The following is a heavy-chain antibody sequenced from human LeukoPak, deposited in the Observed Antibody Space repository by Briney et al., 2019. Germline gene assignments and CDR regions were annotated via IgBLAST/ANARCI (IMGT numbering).Heavy chain of an antibody. CDR1: GGSISSSSYY. J-gene: IGHJ4*02. CDR2: IYYSGST. CDR3: ARQSPDYYDSSGYRWGRGTRRFDY. Sequence: SETLSLTCTVSGGSISSSSYYWGWIRQPPGKGLEWIGGIYYSGSTYYNPSLKSRVTISVDTSKIQFSLKLSSVTAADTAVYYCARQSPDYYDSSGYRWGRGTRRFDYWGQGTLVTVSS. V-gene: IGHV4-39*01. D-gene: IGHD3-22*01.